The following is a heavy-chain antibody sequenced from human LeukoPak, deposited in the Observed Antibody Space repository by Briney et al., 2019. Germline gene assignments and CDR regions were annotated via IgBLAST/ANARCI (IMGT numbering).Heavy chain of an antibody. CDR1: EYTLTDLS. CDR3: ARAPIAAAGTIFDY. J-gene: IGHJ4*02. D-gene: IGHD6-13*01. CDR2: FDPEDGET. V-gene: IGHV1-24*01. Sequence: ASVKVSCKVSEYTLTDLSVHWVRQAPGKGLEWMGGFDPEDGETIYAQKFQGRVTITADESTSTAYMELSSLRSEDTAVYYCARAPIAAAGTIFDYWGQGTLVTVSS.